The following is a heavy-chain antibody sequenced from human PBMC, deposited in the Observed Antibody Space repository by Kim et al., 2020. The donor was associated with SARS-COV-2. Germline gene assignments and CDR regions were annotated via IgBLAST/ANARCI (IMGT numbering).Heavy chain of an antibody. CDR3: ARLWGNIVGATSNFDY. CDR2: IYYSGST. CDR1: GGSIRSSSYY. J-gene: IGHJ4*01. D-gene: IGHD1-26*01. Sequence: SETLSLTCTVSGGSIRSSSYYWGWIRQHPGKGLEWIGSIYYSGSTYYNPSLKSRVTISVDTSKNQFSLKLSSVTAADTAVYYCARLWGNIVGATSNFDY. V-gene: IGHV4-39*01.